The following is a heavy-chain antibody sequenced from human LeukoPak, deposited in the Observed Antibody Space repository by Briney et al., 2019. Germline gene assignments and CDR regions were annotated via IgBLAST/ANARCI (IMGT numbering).Heavy chain of an antibody. CDR1: GFTFSSYA. D-gene: IGHD6-13*01. CDR3: AREGPGIAAAGDHPSMDV. CDR2: IPYDGSNK. J-gene: IGHJ6*02. V-gene: IGHV3-30-3*01. Sequence: PGRSLRLSCAASGFTFSSYAMHWVRQAPGKGLEWVAVIPYDGSNKFYADSVKGRFTISRDNSKNTLYLQMNSPRAEDSAVYYCAREGPGIAAAGDHPSMDVWGQGTTVTVSS.